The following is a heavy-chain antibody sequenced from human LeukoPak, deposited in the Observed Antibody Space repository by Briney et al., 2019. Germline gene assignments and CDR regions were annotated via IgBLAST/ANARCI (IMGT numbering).Heavy chain of an antibody. V-gene: IGHV4-59*01. D-gene: IGHD6-13*01. CDR2: VYHSGIT. Sequence: ASQTLSLTCTVSGDSITSSYWSWIRQPPGKGLEWIGYVYHSGITNYNPSLKSRVTISIDTSKNQFSLKLNSVTAADTAVYYCVKTAGRDGLAPPYRGQGTLVTVSS. CDR1: GDSITSSY. CDR3: VKTAGRDGLAPPY. J-gene: IGHJ4*02.